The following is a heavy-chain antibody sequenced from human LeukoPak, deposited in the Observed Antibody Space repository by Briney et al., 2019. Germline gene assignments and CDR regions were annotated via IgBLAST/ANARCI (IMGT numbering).Heavy chain of an antibody. J-gene: IGHJ6*02. Sequence: GGSLRLSCAASGFTFDDYAMHWVRQAPGKGLEWVSGISWNSGNIDYADSAKGRFTISRDNAKNSLYLQMNSLRADDTALYYCAKSRGGYNYYCGMDVWGQGTTVTVSS. CDR1: GFTFDDYA. V-gene: IGHV3-9*01. D-gene: IGHD3-10*01. CDR2: ISWNSGNI. CDR3: AKSRGGYNYYCGMDV.